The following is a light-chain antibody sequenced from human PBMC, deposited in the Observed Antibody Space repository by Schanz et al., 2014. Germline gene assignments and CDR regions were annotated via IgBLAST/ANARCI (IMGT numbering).Light chain of an antibody. CDR2: EAS. CDR3: SSYAGSDTPKL. Sequence: QSALTQPASVSGSPGQSITISCTGTSNDVGSSYLVSWYQHHPGKAPNLMIYEASKRPSGVSNRFSGSKSDNTASLTISGLQAEDEADYYCSSYAGSDTPKLFGGGTKLTVL. CDR1: SNDVGSSYL. V-gene: IGLV2-23*01. J-gene: IGLJ2*01.